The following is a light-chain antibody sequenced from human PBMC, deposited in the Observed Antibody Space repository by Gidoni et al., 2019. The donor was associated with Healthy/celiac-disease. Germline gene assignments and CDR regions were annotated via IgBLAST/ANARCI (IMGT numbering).Light chain of an antibody. CDR2: GAS. CDR3: QQYGSSLYT. Sequence: VLTQSPGTLSLSPGERATLSCRASQSVSSSYLAWYQQKPGQAPRLLIYGASRRATGIPDRFSGSGSGTDFTLTISRLEPEDFAVYYCQQYGSSLYTFGQGTKLEIK. J-gene: IGKJ2*01. CDR1: QSVSSSY. V-gene: IGKV3-20*01.